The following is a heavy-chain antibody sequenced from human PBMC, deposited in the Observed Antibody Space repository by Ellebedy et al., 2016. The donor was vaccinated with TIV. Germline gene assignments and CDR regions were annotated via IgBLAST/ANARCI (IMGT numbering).Heavy chain of an antibody. CDR3: AKHLKPYRSSKNWFDP. CDR1: GGSISSYY. J-gene: IGHJ5*02. D-gene: IGHD6-6*01. V-gene: IGHV4-59*08. Sequence: MPSETLSLTCTVSGGSISSYYWSYYSGSTNYNPSLKSRVTISVDTSKNHFSLRLNSVTAADTAVFFCAKHLKPYRSSKNWFDPWGQGTLVTVSS. CDR2: YSGST.